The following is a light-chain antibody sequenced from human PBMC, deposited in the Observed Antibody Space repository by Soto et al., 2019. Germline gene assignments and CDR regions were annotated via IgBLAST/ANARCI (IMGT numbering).Light chain of an antibody. Sequence: QSVLTQPPSASGTPGQRVTISCSGSSSNIGSNTVNWYQQLPGTAPKLLIYSHNQRPSGVPDRFSGSKSGTSASLAISGLQSEDEAEYYCAAWDDSRNGYVFGTGTKLTVL. CDR3: AAWDDSRNGYV. J-gene: IGLJ1*01. V-gene: IGLV1-44*01. CDR2: SHN. CDR1: SSNIGSNT.